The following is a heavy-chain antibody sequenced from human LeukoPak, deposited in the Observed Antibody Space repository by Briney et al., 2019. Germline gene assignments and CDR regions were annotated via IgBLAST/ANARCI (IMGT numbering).Heavy chain of an antibody. Sequence: PSETLSLTCAVYGGSFSGHYWSWIRQPPGKRLEWIGYDPYTGRTKYKPSLQSRVTISIDTSKSQFSLKLTSVTSADTAVYSCARLLDNDISGDPDTFDVWGQGTTVIVSS. CDR3: ARLLDNDISGDPDTFDV. V-gene: IGHV4-59*11. J-gene: IGHJ3*01. CDR2: DPYTGRT. CDR1: GGSFSGHY. D-gene: IGHD3-22*01.